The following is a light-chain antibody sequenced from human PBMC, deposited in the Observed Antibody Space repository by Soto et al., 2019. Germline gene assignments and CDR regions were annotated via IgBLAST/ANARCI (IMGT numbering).Light chain of an antibody. CDR2: GES. Sequence: ELVFQPSPGTLSFSPGDRAPLSGRASQSVSSNLTWYQQKPGQDPRLLIYGESTRATGVPARFSGSGSGTEFTLTISSLQSEDFAVYYCQQYGSSWTFGQGTKVDIK. J-gene: IGKJ1*01. CDR3: QQYGSSWT. V-gene: IGKV3-15*01. CDR1: QSVSSN.